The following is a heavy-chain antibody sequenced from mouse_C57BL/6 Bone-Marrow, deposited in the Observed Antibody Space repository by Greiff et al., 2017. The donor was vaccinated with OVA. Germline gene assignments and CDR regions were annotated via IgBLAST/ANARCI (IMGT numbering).Heavy chain of an antibody. Sequence: DVKLVESGGGLVKPGGSLKLSCAASGFTFSDYGMHWVRQAPEKGLEWVAYISSGSSTIYYADTVKGRFTISRDNAKNTLFLQMTSLRSEDTAMYYCAYTVVAPMDYWGQGTSVTVSS. D-gene: IGHD1-1*01. CDR2: ISSGSSTI. J-gene: IGHJ4*01. V-gene: IGHV5-17*01. CDR1: GFTFSDYG. CDR3: AYTVVAPMDY.